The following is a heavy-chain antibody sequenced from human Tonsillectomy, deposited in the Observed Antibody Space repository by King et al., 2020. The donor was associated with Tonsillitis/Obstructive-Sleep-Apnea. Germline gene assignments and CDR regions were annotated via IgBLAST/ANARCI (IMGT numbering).Heavy chain of an antibody. D-gene: IGHD6-13*01. V-gene: IGHV1-46*01. CDR2: INPSGGST. J-gene: IGHJ3*02. Sequence: GQLVQSGAEVKKPGASVKVSCKASGYTFTSYYMHWVRQAPGQGLEWMGIINPSGGSTTYAQKFQGRVTMTRDTSTSTVYMDLSSLRSEDTAVYYCARMGSSDAFDIWGQGTMVTVSS. CDR3: ARMGSSDAFDI. CDR1: GYTFTSYY.